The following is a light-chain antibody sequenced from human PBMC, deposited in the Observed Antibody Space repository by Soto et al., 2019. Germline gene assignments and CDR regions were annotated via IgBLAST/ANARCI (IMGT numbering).Light chain of an antibody. CDR2: GNT. V-gene: IGLV1-40*01. CDR3: QSYDSSLSAWV. Sequence: QSVLTQPPSVSGAPGQRVTISCTASSSNIGAGYDVHWYRQLPGTAPKLLIYGNTNRPSGVPDRFSGSKSGTSASLAITGLQAEDEADYYCQSYDSSLSAWVFGGGTKLTVL. CDR1: SSNIGAGYD. J-gene: IGLJ3*02.